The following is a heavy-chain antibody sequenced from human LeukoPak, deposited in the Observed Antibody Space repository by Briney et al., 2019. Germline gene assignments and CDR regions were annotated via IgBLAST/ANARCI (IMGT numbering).Heavy chain of an antibody. V-gene: IGHV3-23*01. Sequence: GGSLRLSCAASGFTFSSYAMSWVRQASGKGLEWVSAISGSGGSTYYADSVKGRFTISRDNSKNTLDLQMNSLRAEDTAVYYCAKGVTGVAGRHYFDYWGQGTLVTVSS. D-gene: IGHD6-19*01. CDR1: GFTFSSYA. J-gene: IGHJ4*02. CDR3: AKGVTGVAGRHYFDY. CDR2: ISGSGGST.